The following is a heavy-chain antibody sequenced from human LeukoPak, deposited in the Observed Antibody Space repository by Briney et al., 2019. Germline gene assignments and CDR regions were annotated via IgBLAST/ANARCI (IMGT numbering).Heavy chain of an antibody. Sequence: SETLSLTCAVYGGSFSGYYWSWIRQPPGKGLEWIGEINHSGSTNYNPSLKSRVTISVDTSKNQFSLKLSSVTAAGTAVYYCASTARTRGYSYGYPFYWGQGTLVTVSS. CDR2: INHSGST. J-gene: IGHJ4*02. CDR1: GGSFSGYY. CDR3: ASTARTRGYSYGYPFY. D-gene: IGHD5-18*01. V-gene: IGHV4-34*01.